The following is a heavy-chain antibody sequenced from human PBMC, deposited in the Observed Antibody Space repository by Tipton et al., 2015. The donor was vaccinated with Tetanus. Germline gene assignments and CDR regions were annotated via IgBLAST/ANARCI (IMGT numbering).Heavy chain of an antibody. V-gene: IGHV6-1*01. CDR2: TYYRSKWYN. CDR3: AREAFNIAVAGSWFDP. D-gene: IGHD6-19*01. CDR1: GDSVSSNSAA. Sequence: GLVKPSQTLSLTCAISGDSVSSNSAAWNWIRQSPSRGLEWLGRTYYRSKWYNDYAVSVKSRITINPDTSKNQFSLQLNSVTPEGTAVYYCAREAFNIAVAGSWFDPWGQGTLVTVSS. J-gene: IGHJ5*02.